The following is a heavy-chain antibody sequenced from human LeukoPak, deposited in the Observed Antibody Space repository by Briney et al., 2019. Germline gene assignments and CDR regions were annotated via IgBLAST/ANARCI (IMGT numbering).Heavy chain of an antibody. CDR2: ILPIFGTA. Sequence: SVKVSCKASGGTFSSYAISWVRQAPGQGLEWMGRILPIFGTANYAQKFQGRVTMTRDMSTSTVYMELSSLRSEDTAVYYCARESAAIAGVDYWGQGTLVTVSS. CDR1: GGTFSSYA. D-gene: IGHD6-13*01. V-gene: IGHV1-69*05. CDR3: ARESAAIAGVDY. J-gene: IGHJ4*02.